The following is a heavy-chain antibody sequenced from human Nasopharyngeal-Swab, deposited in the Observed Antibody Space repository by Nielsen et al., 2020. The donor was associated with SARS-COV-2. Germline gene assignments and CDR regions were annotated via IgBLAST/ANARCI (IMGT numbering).Heavy chain of an antibody. V-gene: IGHV4-4*02. Sequence: WIRQPPGKGLEWIGEIYHSGSTNYNPSLKSRVTISVDKSKNQFSLKLSSVTAADTAVYYCASSSGTLFDYWGQGTLVTVSS. CDR3: ASSSGTLFDY. D-gene: IGHD1-14*01. CDR2: IYHSGST. J-gene: IGHJ4*02.